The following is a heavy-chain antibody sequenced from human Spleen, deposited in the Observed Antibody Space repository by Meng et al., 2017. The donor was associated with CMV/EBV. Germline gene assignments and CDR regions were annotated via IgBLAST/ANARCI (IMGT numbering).Heavy chain of an antibody. CDR3: AKDRQGYCVDGLCFSLAS. J-gene: IGHJ5*02. Sequence: GESLKISCAASGFTFSTYAMNWIRQAPGKGLEWVAVISFDGSNKYYTDSVKGRFTISRDNSRNTLYLQMSSLTTEDTALYYCAKDRQGYCVDGLCFSLASWGQGTPVTVSS. D-gene: IGHD2-8*01. CDR1: GFTFSTYA. V-gene: IGHV3-30*04. CDR2: ISFDGSNK.